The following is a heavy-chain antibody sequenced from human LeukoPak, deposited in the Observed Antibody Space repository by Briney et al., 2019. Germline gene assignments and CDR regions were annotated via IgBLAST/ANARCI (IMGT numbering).Heavy chain of an antibody. CDR3: ARASKRGSSWYFAYYYYYYMDV. D-gene: IGHD6-13*01. J-gene: IGHJ6*03. CDR2: ISAYNGNT. Sequence: ASVKVSCKASGYTFTSYGISWVRQAPGQGFEWMGWISAYNGNTNYAQKLQGRVTMTTDTSTSTAYMELRSLRSDDTAVYYCARASKRGSSWYFAYYYYYYMDVWGKGTTVTVSS. CDR1: GYTFTSYG. V-gene: IGHV1-18*01.